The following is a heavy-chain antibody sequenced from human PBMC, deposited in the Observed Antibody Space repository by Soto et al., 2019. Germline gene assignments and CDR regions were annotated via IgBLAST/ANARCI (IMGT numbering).Heavy chain of an antibody. CDR3: VRETCTSASCPWGWFDP. J-gene: IGHJ5*02. Sequence: SETLSLTCTVSGGSISSGDYYWSWIRQPPGKDLEWVGYIYYSGSTYYNPSLKGRVTISMDTSKNQFSLKLSSVTAADTAVYYCVRETCTSASCPWGWFDPWGQGTLVTVSS. D-gene: IGHD2-2*01. CDR1: GGSISSGDYY. CDR2: IYYSGST. V-gene: IGHV4-30-4*01.